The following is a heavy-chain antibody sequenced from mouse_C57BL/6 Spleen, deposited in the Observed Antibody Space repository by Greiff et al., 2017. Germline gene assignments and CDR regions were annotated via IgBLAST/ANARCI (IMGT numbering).Heavy chain of an antibody. J-gene: IGHJ2*01. Sequence: VQLQQSGAELARPGASVKLSCKASGYTFTSYGISWVKQRTGQGLEWIGEIYPRSGNTYYNEKFKGKATLTADKSSSTAYMELRSLTSEDSAVYFGAREVGFTTVVASFDYWGQGTTLTVSS. D-gene: IGHD1-1*01. CDR3: AREVGFTTVVASFDY. CDR1: GYTFTSYG. CDR2: IYPRSGNT. V-gene: IGHV1-81*01.